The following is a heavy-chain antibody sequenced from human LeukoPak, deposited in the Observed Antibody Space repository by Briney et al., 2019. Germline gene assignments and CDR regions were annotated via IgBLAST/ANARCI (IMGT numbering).Heavy chain of an antibody. V-gene: IGHV1-18*01. CDR1: GYTFTSYG. D-gene: IGHD1-7*01. CDR3: ARETTYPFDFDH. Sequence: ASVTVSCKASGYTFTSYGISWVRQAPGQGLEWMGWISAYNGNTNYAQKLQGRVTMTTDTSTSTAYMELRSLRSDDTAVYYCARETTYPFDFDHWGQGTLVTVSS. CDR2: ISAYNGNT. J-gene: IGHJ4*02.